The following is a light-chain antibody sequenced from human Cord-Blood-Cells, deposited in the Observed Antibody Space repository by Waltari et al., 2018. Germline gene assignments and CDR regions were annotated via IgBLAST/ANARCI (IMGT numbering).Light chain of an antibody. J-gene: IGLJ1*01. CDR1: SSNIGAGYD. Sequence: QSVLTQPHSVSGAPGQRVTISCPGSSSNIGAGYDVHWYQQLPGTAPKLLIYGNSNRPSGVPDRFSGSKSGTSASLAITGLQAEDEADYYCQSYDSSLSGYVFGTGTKVTVL. V-gene: IGLV1-40*01. CDR3: QSYDSSLSGYV. CDR2: GNS.